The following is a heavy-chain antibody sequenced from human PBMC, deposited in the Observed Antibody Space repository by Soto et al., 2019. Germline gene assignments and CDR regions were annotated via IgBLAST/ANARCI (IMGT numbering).Heavy chain of an antibody. CDR3: ARAPWEYQPLHRYFDY. Sequence: QVQLQESGPGLVKPSQTLSLTCTVSGGSISSGSYYWSWVRQHPGKGLEWIGYIYYSGSTYNNPSLKSRVTLLVVTSKNQFSLKLSSVTAADTAVYYCARAPWEYQPLHRYFDYWGQGTLVTVSS. D-gene: IGHD2-2*01. CDR1: GGSISSGSYY. V-gene: IGHV4-31*03. CDR2: IYYSGST. J-gene: IGHJ4*02.